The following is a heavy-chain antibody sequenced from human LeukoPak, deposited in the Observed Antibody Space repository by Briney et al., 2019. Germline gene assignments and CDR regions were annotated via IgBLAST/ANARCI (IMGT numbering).Heavy chain of an antibody. Sequence: ASVKVSCKASGYTFTSYGISWVQQAPGQGLEWMGWISAYNGNTNYAQKFQGRVTITRNTSISTAYMELSSLRSEDTAVYYCARGPPEWELLQADFDYWGQGTLVTVSS. V-gene: IGHV1-18*01. CDR1: GYTFTSYG. CDR3: ARGPPEWELLQADFDY. CDR2: ISAYNGNT. J-gene: IGHJ4*02. D-gene: IGHD1-26*01.